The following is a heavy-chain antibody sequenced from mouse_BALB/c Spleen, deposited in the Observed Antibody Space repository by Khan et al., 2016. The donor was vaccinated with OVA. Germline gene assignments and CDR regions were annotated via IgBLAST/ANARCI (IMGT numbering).Heavy chain of an antibody. CDR2: INPHIGET. Sequence: EVQLQESGRELVRPGPSVKISCKASGYSFTGYFMNWVMQSHGKSLEWIGRINPHIGETFYNQRFKDKATLTVDESSNTAHMELRSLASEDSAVYYCTRIYRSDFDYWGQGTTLTVSS. CDR1: GYSFTGYF. V-gene: IGHV1-20*02. D-gene: IGHD1-1*01. J-gene: IGHJ2*01. CDR3: TRIYRSDFDY.